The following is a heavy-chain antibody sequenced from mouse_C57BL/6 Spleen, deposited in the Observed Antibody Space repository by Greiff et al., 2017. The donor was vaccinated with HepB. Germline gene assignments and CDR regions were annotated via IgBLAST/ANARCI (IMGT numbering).Heavy chain of an antibody. CDR2: IWSGGST. Sequence: VKLVESGPGLVQPSQSLSITCTVSGFSLTSYGVHWVRQSPGKGLEWLGVIWSGGSTDYNAAFISRLSISKDNSKSQVFFKMNSLQADDTAIYYCARTAYYGSFYAMDYWGQGTSVTVSS. J-gene: IGHJ4*01. CDR1: GFSLTSYG. D-gene: IGHD1-1*01. V-gene: IGHV2-2*01. CDR3: ARTAYYGSFYAMDY.